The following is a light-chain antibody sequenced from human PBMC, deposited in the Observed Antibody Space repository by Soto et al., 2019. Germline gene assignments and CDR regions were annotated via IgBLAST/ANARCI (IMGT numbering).Light chain of an antibody. CDR3: CSYAGSSTHVI. J-gene: IGLJ2*01. V-gene: IGLV2-23*01. CDR2: EGS. CDR1: SSDVGSYNL. Sequence: QSALTQPASVSGSPGQSITISCTGTSSDVGSYNLVSWYQQYPGKAPKLMIYEGSKRPSGVSNRFSGSKSGNKASLTISGLQAEGEADYYCCSYAGSSTHVIFGGGTKLTVL.